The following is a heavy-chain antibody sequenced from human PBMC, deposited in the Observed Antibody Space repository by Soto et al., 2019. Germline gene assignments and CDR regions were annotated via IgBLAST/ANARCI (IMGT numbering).Heavy chain of an antibody. CDR3: ARADGMDV. CDR2: INTDGRIP. Sequence: VQLVESGGGLVQPGGSLRLSCEASGFSFKDYWMHWVRQAPGKGLVWVSRINTDGRIPSYADSVKGRFTISRDNAKTTVYLQMNSLRAEDTATYYCARADGMDVRGQGTTVTVS. V-gene: IGHV3-74*01. J-gene: IGHJ6*02. CDR1: GFSFKDYW.